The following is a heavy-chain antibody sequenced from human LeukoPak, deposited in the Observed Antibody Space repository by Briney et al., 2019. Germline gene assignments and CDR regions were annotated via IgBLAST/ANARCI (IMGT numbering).Heavy chain of an antibody. Sequence: ASVKVSCEASVYTFTSYDINCGREATGQGLEWMGWMNPNSGDTGYAQKFQGRDTMTRDTSMSTAYMDLSSLRPEETAVYYCARGPFGTGSYFDFWGQGTLVTVSS. CDR1: VYTFTSYD. V-gene: IGHV1-8*01. J-gene: IGHJ4*02. D-gene: IGHD3-10*01. CDR2: MNPNSGDT. CDR3: ARGPFGTGSYFDF.